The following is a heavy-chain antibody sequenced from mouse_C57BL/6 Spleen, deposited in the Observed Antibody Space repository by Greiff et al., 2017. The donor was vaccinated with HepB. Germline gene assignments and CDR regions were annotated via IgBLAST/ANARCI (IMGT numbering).Heavy chain of an antibody. V-gene: IGHV1-19*01. CDR3: ARCGYCPDWYFDV. D-gene: IGHD2-3*01. CDR1: GYTFTDYY. Sequence: VQLQQSGPVLVKPGASVKMSCKASGYTFTDYYMNWVKQSHGKSLEWIGVINPYNGGTSYNQKFKGKATLTVDKSASTAYMELNSLTSEDSAVYYCARCGYCPDWYFDVWGTGTTVTVSS. J-gene: IGHJ1*03. CDR2: INPYNGGT.